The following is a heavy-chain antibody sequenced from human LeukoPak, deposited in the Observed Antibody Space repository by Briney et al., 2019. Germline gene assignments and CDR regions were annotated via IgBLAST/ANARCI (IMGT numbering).Heavy chain of an antibody. CDR2: IIPIFGTA. V-gene: IGHV1-69*13. CDR1: GGTFSSYA. J-gene: IGHJ3*02. CDR3: ARDLTMVRGVHHAFDI. D-gene: IGHD3-10*01. Sequence: ASVKVSCKASGGTFSSYAISWVRQAPGQGLEWMGGIIPIFGTANYAQKFQGRVTITADESTSTAYMELSSLRSEDTAVYYCARDLTMVRGVHHAFDIWGQGTMVTVSS.